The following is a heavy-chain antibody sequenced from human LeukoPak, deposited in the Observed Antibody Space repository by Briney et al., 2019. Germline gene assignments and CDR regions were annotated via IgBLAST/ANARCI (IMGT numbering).Heavy chain of an antibody. J-gene: IGHJ4*02. CDR3: ARDNVYGSGSYLDY. D-gene: IGHD3-10*01. CDR1: GFTFSSYG. CDR2: IWYDGSNK. Sequence: PGGSLRLSCAASGFTFSSYGMDWVRQAPGKGLEWVAVIWYDGSNKYYADSVKGRFTISRDNSKNTLYLQMNSLRAEDTAVYYCARDNVYGSGSYLDYWGQGTLVTVSS. V-gene: IGHV3-33*01.